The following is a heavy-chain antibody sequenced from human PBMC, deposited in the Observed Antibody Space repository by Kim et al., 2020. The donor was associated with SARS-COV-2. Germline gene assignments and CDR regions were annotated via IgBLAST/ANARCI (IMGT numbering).Heavy chain of an antibody. J-gene: IGHJ5*02. D-gene: IGHD2-2*01. V-gene: IGHV3-30-3*01. CDR1: GFTFSSYA. Sequence: GGSLRLSCAASGFTFSSYAAHWVRQAPGKGLEWVAVRSYDGSNKYYADSVKGRFTISGDNSRKTVFLQMNSLRAEDTAVYYCARSISSRTNWFDLWGQGTLVTVSS. CDR3: ARSISSRTNWFDL. CDR2: RSYDGSNK.